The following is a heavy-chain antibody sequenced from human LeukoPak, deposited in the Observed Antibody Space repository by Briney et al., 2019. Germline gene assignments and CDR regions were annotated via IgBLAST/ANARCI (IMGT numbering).Heavy chain of an antibody. CDR3: ARAGYSYGTGYYFDY. CDR1: GGSFSGYY. D-gene: IGHD5-18*01. CDR2: INESGST. V-gene: IGHV4-34*01. Sequence: SETLSLTCGVSGGSFSGYYWSWIRQSPGKGLEWIGEINESGSTDCNPSLMSRVTISLDTSKNQFSLKLSSVTAADAAVYYCARAGYSYGTGYYFDYWGQGALVTVSS. J-gene: IGHJ4*02.